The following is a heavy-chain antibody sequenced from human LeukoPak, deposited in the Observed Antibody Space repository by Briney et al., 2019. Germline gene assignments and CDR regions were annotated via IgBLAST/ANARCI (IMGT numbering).Heavy chain of an antibody. Sequence: GGSLRLSCAASGFTFSRSAMRGGRQAPGKGLECVALISHDGRTPDYTDSVKGRFTISRDNSKNTLYLQMNSLRAEDTAVYYCAQVIKPWVHFDYWGQGTLVTVSS. V-gene: IGHV3-30*18. CDR3: AQVIKPWVHFDY. CDR2: ISHDGRTP. J-gene: IGHJ4*02. D-gene: IGHD1-14*01. CDR1: GFTFSRSA.